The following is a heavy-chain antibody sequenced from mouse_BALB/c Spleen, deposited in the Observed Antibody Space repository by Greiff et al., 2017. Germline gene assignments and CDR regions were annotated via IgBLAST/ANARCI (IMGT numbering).Heavy chain of an antibody. Sequence: QVHVKQSGPGLVAPSQSLSITCTVSGFSLTGYGVNWVRQPPGKGLEWLGMIWGDGSTDYNSALKSRLSISKDNSKSQVFLKMNSLQTDDTARYYCARDSITTVVADWYFDVWGAGTTVTVSS. CDR2: IWGDGST. CDR3: ARDSITTVVADWYFDV. V-gene: IGHV2-6-7*01. D-gene: IGHD1-1*01. CDR1: GFSLTGYG. J-gene: IGHJ1*01.